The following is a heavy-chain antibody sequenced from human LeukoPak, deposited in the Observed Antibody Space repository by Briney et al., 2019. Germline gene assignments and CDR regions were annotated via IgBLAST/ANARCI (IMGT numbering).Heavy chain of an antibody. CDR2: INPSGGST. V-gene: IGHV1-46*01. CDR3: ARDYRDVLLWFGELSK. Sequence: ASVKVSCKASGYTFTSYYMHWVRQAPGQGLEWMGIINPSGGSTSYAQKFQGRVTMTRDMSTSTVYMELSSLRSDDTAAYYCARDYRDVLLWFGELSKWGQGTLVTVSS. CDR1: GYTFTSYY. D-gene: IGHD3-10*01. J-gene: IGHJ4*02.